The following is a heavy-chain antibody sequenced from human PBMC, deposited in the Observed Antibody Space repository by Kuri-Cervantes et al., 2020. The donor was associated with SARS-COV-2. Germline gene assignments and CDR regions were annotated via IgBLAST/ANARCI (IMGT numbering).Heavy chain of an antibody. CDR1: GYTFTGYY. V-gene: IGHV1-2*04. D-gene: IGHD2-2*01. Sequence: ASVKVSCKASGYTFTGYYMHWVRQAPGQGLEWMGWINPNSGGTNYAQKFQGWVTMTRDTSISTAYMELSRLRSDDTAVYYCARELVVVPAAEQNWYYNYGMDVWGQGTTVTVSS. CDR3: ARELVVVPAAEQNWYYNYGMDV. CDR2: INPNSGGT. J-gene: IGHJ6*02.